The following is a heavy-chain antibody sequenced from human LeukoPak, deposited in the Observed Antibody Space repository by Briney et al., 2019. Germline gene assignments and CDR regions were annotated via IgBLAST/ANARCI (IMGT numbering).Heavy chain of an antibody. CDR3: AKDRGLLWFGESLPY. J-gene: IGHJ4*02. D-gene: IGHD3-10*01. Sequence: GGTLRLSCAASGFTFSSYGMSWVRQAPGKGLEWVSAISGSGGSTYYADSVKGRFTISRDNSKNTLYLQMNSLRAEDTAVYYCAKDRGLLWFGESLPYWGQGTLVTVSS. CDR1: GFTFSSYG. V-gene: IGHV3-23*01. CDR2: ISGSGGST.